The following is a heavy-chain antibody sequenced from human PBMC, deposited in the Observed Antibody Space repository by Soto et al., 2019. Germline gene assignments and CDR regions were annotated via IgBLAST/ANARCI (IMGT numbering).Heavy chain of an antibody. V-gene: IGHV3-74*02. D-gene: IGHD2-15*01. CDR1: GFTFSNYW. CDR3: ARGDCVGGTCYSLAGSFYYYMDV. J-gene: IGHJ6*03. CDR2: INSEGSVS. Sequence: EVQLVESGGGLVQPGGSLRLSCAASGFTFSNYWMYWVRQAPGKGLEWVSRINSEGSVSSYADSVKGRLTIARDNVKNTLYLQMDSLRAEDTAVYYCARGDCVGGTCYSLAGSFYYYMDVWGKGTMVTVFS.